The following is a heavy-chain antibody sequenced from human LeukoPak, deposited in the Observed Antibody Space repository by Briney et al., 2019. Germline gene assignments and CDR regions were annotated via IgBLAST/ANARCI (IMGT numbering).Heavy chain of an antibody. V-gene: IGHV4-34*01. CDR3: ARMLVGATYYFDY. D-gene: IGHD1-26*01. CDR1: GGSFSGYY. CDR2: INHSGST. J-gene: IGHJ4*02. Sequence: PSETLSLTCVVYGGSFSGYYWSWIRPPPGKGLEWIGEINHSGSTNYNPSLKSRVTISVDTSKNQCSLKLSSVTAADTAVYYCARMLVGATYYFDYWGQGTLVTVSS.